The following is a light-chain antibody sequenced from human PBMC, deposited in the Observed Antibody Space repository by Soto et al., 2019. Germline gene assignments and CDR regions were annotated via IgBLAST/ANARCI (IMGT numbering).Light chain of an antibody. CDR2: DTF. Sequence: QSVLTQPPSVSGAPGQTVTISCSGSSSNIGAGYDVHWYQQLPGKVPKLVIYDTFNRPSGVPDRFSGSKSGTSASLAITGLQAEDEADYYCCSYAGSRTYLFGAGTKLTVL. J-gene: IGLJ1*01. CDR3: CSYAGSRTYL. CDR1: SSNIGAGYD. V-gene: IGLV1-40*01.